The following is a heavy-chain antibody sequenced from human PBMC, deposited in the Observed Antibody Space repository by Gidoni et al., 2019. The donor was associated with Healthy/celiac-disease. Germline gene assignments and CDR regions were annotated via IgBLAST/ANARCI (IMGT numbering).Heavy chain of an antibody. CDR3: ARGRLAPAVNDFDY. CDR2: INAGNGNT. Sequence: PLLRSGARVRSPGASVKVSSRASGSPFPSYAMHWVRQAPGQRLEWMGWINAGNGNTKYSQKCQGRVTITRDTSASTAYMELSSLRSEDTAVYYCARGRLAPAVNDFDYWGQGTLVTVSS. V-gene: IGHV1-3*01. CDR1: GSPFPSYA. D-gene: IGHD3-9*01. J-gene: IGHJ4*02.